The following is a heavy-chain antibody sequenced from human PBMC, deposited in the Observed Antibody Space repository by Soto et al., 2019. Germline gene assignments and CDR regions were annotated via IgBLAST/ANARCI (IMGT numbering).Heavy chain of an antibody. V-gene: IGHV4-4*02. CDR2: IFHDGTA. CDR3: ARLVYDTRLNYMYFDF. Sequence: SETLSLTCAVSGVSISSGNWWTWVRQSPQRGLEYIGEIFHDGTANYYPSFERRVAISVDTSKNQFSLKLTPVTAADTAIYFCARLVYDTRLNYMYFDFWGQGTLVTVSS. J-gene: IGHJ4*02. CDR1: GVSISSGNW. D-gene: IGHD3-10*01.